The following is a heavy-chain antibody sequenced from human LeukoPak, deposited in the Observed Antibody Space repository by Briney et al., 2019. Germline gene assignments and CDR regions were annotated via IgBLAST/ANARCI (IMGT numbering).Heavy chain of an antibody. V-gene: IGHV3-7*05. CDR1: GFTFSRYW. Sequence: GGSLRLSCAASGFTFSRYWMSWVRQAPGKGLEWVATIKQDGSEKYYVDSVKGRYTISRDNAKNSLSLQMNSLRAEDTAVYYCARSGLRYFDCPDYWGQGALVTVSS. D-gene: IGHD3-9*01. CDR2: IKQDGSEK. J-gene: IGHJ4*02. CDR3: ARSGLRYFDCPDY.